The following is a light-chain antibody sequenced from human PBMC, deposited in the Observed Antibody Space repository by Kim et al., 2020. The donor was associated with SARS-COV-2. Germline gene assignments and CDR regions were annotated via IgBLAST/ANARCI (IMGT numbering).Light chain of an antibody. V-gene: IGKV3-15*01. J-gene: IGKJ2*01. CDR2: GAS. CDR1: QSISVN. Sequence: EIVLTQSPATLSVSPGERATLSCRASQSISVNLAWYQQKPGQAPRLLIYGASTRAPRVPARFSGRGSGTDFTLTISSLQSEDSAVYYCQEFNNWPMDTWGQGKKLEI. CDR3: QEFNNWPMDT.